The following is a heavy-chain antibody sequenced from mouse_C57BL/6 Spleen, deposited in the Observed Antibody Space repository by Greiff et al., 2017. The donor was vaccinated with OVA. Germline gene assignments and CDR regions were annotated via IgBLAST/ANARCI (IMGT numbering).Heavy chain of an antibody. J-gene: IGHJ1*03. D-gene: IGHD6-1*01. CDR3: ARSLYSWYFDV. CDR2: IYPGDGDT. CDR1: GYAFSSSW. Sequence: VQLVESGPELVKPGASVKISCKASGYAFSSSWMNWVKQRPGKGLEWIGRIYPGDGDTNYNGKFKGKATLTADKSSSTAYMQLSSLTSEDSAVYFCARSLYSWYFDVWGTGTTVTVSS. V-gene: IGHV1-82*01.